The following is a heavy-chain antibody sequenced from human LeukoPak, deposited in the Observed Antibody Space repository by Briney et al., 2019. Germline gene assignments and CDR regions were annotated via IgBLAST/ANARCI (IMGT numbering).Heavy chain of an antibody. CDR1: GFTFSSYA. Sequence: GGSLRLSCAASGFTFSSYAMSWVRQAPGKGLEWVSAISGSGGSTYYADSAKGRFTISRDNSKNTLYLQMNSLRAEDTAIYYCAKVLGYCSSTSCYKSFFDYWGQGTLVTVSS. CDR3: AKVLGYCSSTSCYKSFFDY. CDR2: ISGSGGST. V-gene: IGHV3-23*01. D-gene: IGHD2-2*02. J-gene: IGHJ4*02.